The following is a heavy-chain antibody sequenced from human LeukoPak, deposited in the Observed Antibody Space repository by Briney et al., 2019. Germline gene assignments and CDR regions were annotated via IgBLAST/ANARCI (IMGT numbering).Heavy chain of an antibody. CDR3: ARSAGNGYFDY. V-gene: IGHV3-48*03. CDR1: GFTFSSYE. J-gene: IGHJ4*02. D-gene: IGHD6-19*01. CDR2: ISSSGSSI. Sequence: SGGSLRLSCAASGFTFSSYEMSWVRRAPGKGLEWVSYISSSGSSIYSADSVKGRSTISRDNAKNSLFLQLNSLRAEDTAVYYCARSAGNGYFDYWGQGTLVTVSS.